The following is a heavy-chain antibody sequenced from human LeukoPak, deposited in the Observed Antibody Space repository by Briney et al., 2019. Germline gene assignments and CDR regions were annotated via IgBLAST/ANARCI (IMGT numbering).Heavy chain of an antibody. D-gene: IGHD6-19*01. CDR1: GFTFSSYG. CDR2: ISYDGSNK. CDR3: AKIRGASYSSGWYFDY. J-gene: IGHJ4*02. V-gene: IGHV3-30*18. Sequence: GGSLRLSCAASGFTFSSYGMHWVRQAPGKGLEWVAVISYDGSNKYYADSVKGRFTISRDNSKNTLYLQMNSLRAEDTAAYYCAKIRGASYSSGWYFDYWGQGTLVTVSS.